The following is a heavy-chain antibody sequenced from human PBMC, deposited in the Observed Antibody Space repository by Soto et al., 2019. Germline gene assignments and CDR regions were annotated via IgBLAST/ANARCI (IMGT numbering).Heavy chain of an antibody. V-gene: IGHV3-21*01. D-gene: IGHD6-13*01. Sequence: LRLSFAASGFTFRSFTINWVRQAPGKGLEWVSTISSNSAYIYYTDALRGRFTISRDNAKNSLHLQMNSLRAEDTAVYYCTRDASRDSSARGWFDPWGPGTLVTVSS. CDR1: GFTFRSFT. J-gene: IGHJ5*02. CDR3: TRDASRDSSARGWFDP. CDR2: ISSNSAYI.